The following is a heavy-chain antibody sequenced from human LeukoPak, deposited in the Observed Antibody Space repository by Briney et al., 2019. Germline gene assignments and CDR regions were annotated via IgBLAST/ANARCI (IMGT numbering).Heavy chain of an antibody. V-gene: IGHV3-23*01. CDR2: ISGSGGST. J-gene: IGHJ4*02. CDR1: GFTFSSYA. Sequence: QPGGSLRLSCAASGFTFSSYATSWVRQAPGKGLEWVSAISGSGGSTYYADSVKGRFTISRDNSKNTLYLQMNSLRAEDTAVYYRAKDIPGGWSREPVAGVNYWGQGTLVTVSS. D-gene: IGHD2-2*02. CDR3: AKDIPGGWSREPVAGVNY.